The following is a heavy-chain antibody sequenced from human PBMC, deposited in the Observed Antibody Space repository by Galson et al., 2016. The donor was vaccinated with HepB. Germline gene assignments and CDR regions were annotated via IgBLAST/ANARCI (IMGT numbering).Heavy chain of an antibody. D-gene: IGHD4-23*01. Sequence: SLRLSCAASGFTFSSYDMSWVRQAPGRGLEWVSGISGSGASTTYADSVKGRFTISRDNSKNALHLQMNSLRAEDTAMYFCARHFGGSYLGQGTLVTVSS. CDR3: ARHFGGSY. CDR1: GFTFSSYD. V-gene: IGHV3-23*01. CDR2: ISGSGAST. J-gene: IGHJ4*02.